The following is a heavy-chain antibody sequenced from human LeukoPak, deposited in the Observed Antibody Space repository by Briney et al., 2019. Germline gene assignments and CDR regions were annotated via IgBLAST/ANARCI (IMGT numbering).Heavy chain of an antibody. Sequence: ASVKVSCKASGYTFTGYYMHWVRQAPGQGLEWMGWINPNSGGTNYAQKFQGRVTMTRDTSISTAYMELRRLRSDDTAVYYCARAGYCSSTSCYRYFQHWGQGTLVTVSS. CDR3: ARAGYCSSTSCYRYFQH. D-gene: IGHD2-2*02. V-gene: IGHV1-2*02. J-gene: IGHJ1*01. CDR1: GYTFTGYY. CDR2: INPNSGGT.